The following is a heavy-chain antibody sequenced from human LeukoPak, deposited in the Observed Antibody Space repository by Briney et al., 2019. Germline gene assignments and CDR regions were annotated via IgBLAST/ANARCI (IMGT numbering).Heavy chain of an antibody. V-gene: IGHV4-30-4*01. D-gene: IGHD2-15*01. Sequence: SETLSLTCTVSGGSIGGGDYSWSWFRQPPGNALEYIGYINFSGSTSYNPSLKSRVTITVDTSKNQFSLRLSSVTAADAAVYYCVRAPLGFCSGGTCKRYFDYWGQGTLVTVSS. CDR3: VRAPLGFCSGGTCKRYFDY. CDR2: INFSGST. J-gene: IGHJ4*02. CDR1: GGSIGGGDYS.